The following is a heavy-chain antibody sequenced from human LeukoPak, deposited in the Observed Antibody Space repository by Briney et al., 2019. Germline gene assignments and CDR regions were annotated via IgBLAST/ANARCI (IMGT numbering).Heavy chain of an antibody. J-gene: IGHJ4*02. CDR1: GGSISSYY. CDR2: IYYSGST. Sequence: SETLSLTCTVSGGSISSYYWSWIRQPPGEGLEWIGYIYYSGSTNYNPSLKSRVTISVDTSKNQFSLKLSSVTAADTAVYYCARGPENYYDSRDDGFDYWGQGTLVTVSS. D-gene: IGHD3-22*01. V-gene: IGHV4-59*01. CDR3: ARGPENYYDSRDDGFDY.